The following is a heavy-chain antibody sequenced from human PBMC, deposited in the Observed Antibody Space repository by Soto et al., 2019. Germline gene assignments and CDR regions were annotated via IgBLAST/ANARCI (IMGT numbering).Heavy chain of an antibody. CDR1: GGSFTGYY. CDR3: ARGNGRFGH. V-gene: IGHV4-34*01. D-gene: IGHD2-8*01. CDR2: INHSGFT. Sequence: SETLSLTCDVSGGSFTGYYWSWIRQPPGKGLEWIGEINHSGFTNYNPSLTGRVTISLDTSKSQFSLKLSSLTAADTAFYFCARGNGRFGHWGQGSLVTVSS. J-gene: IGHJ4*02.